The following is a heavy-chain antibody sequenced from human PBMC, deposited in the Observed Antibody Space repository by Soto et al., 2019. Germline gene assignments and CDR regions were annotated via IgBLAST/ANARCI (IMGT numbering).Heavy chain of an antibody. J-gene: IGHJ4*02. Sequence: QVQLQESGPGLVKPSETLSLSCTVSGGSISSYYWSWIRQPLGKGLEWIGYIYYTGSTDYNPSLKSRVTISVATSKNPFSLKLNSVTAADTAVYYCARQGSIGYYYSVFDYWGQGTLVTVSS. CDR2: IYYTGST. D-gene: IGHD6-25*01. CDR3: ARQGSIGYYYSVFDY. V-gene: IGHV4-59*08. CDR1: GGSISSYY.